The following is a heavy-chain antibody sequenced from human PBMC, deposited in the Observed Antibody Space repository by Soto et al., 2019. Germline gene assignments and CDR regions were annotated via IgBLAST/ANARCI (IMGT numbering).Heavy chain of an antibody. D-gene: IGHD3-22*01. J-gene: IGHJ4*02. CDR3: ARGYYYDSSEPIDY. CDR1: GGSISSSSYY. V-gene: IGHV4-39*01. CDR2: IYYSGST. Sequence: SETLSLTCTVSGGSISSSSYYWGWIRQPPGKGLEWIGSIYYSGSTYYNPSLKSRVTISVDTSKNQFSLKLSSVTAADTAVYYCARGYYYDSSEPIDYWGQGTPVTVS.